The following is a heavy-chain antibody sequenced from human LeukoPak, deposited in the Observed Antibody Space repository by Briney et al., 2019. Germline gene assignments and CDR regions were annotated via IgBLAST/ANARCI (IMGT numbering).Heavy chain of an antibody. D-gene: IGHD3-10*01. CDR2: IYHSGRD. Sequence: SETLSLTCAVSGGTISNSNWWSWVRQPPGKGLEWIGEIYHSGRDNYNPSLKSRVTISIDKSNNQFSLKLYSVTAANTAVYYFARHGAGTYLVSWGQGTLVTVSS. V-gene: IGHV4-4*02. J-gene: IGHJ5*02. CDR1: GGTISNSNW. CDR3: ARHGAGTYLVS.